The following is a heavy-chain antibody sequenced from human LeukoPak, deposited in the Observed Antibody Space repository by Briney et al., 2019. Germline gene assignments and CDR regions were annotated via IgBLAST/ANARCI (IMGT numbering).Heavy chain of an antibody. CDR1: GDSISTYY. CDR3: ARGSWWELLGGDY. J-gene: IGHJ4*02. CDR2: IHYTGIT. Sequence: KSSETLSLTCTISGDSISTYYWSWIRQPPGKGLEWIGYIHYTGITNYNPSLKSRVTISVDTSKIQFSLKLSSVTAADAAVYYCARGSWWELLGGDYWGQGILVTVSS. D-gene: IGHD1-26*01. V-gene: IGHV4-59*01.